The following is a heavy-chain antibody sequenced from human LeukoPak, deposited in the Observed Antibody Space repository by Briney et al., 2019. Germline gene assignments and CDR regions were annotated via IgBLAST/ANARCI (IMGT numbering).Heavy chain of an antibody. J-gene: IGHJ6*04. Sequence: SETLSLTCAVYGGSFSGYYWSWIRQPPGKGLEWIGEINHSGSTNYNPSLKSRVTISVDTSKNQFSLKLSSVTAADTAVYYCARGDIVVVPAALYYYYYGMDVWGKGTTVTVFS. V-gene: IGHV4-34*01. D-gene: IGHD2-2*01. CDR1: GGSFSGYY. CDR3: ARGDIVVVPAALYYYYYGMDV. CDR2: INHSGST.